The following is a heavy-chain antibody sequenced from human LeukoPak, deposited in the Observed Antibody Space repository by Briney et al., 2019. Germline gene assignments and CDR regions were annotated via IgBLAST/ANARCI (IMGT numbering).Heavy chain of an antibody. CDR3: VRDHLETIRDLDY. V-gene: IGHV1-2*02. CDR2: INPNSGGT. CDR1: GYTFTGYY. Sequence: GASVKVSCKASGYTFTGYYMHWVRQAPGQGLEWMGWINPNSGGTNYAQKFQGRVTMTRDTSISTAYMELNWLTSDDTAVYYCVRDHLETIRDLDYWGQGTLVTVSS. J-gene: IGHJ4*02. D-gene: IGHD3-3*01.